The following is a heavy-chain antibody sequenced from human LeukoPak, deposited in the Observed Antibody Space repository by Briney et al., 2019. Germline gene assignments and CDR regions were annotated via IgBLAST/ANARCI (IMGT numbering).Heavy chain of an antibody. V-gene: IGHV4-59*01. J-gene: IGHJ4*02. D-gene: IGHD4-17*01. CDR1: GGSISNYY. CDR2: IYYSGST. CDR3: AREDYGDSVDY. Sequence: NPSQTLSLTCTVSGGSISNYYWSWIRQPPEKGLEWIGYIYYSGSTNYNPSLKSRVTISVDTSKNQFSLKLNSVTAADTAIYYCAREDYGDSVDYWGQGTLVTVSS.